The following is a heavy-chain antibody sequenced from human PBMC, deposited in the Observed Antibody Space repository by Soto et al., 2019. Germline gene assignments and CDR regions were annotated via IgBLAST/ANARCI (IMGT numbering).Heavy chain of an antibody. D-gene: IGHD2-21*02. CDR2: IWYDGSNK. J-gene: IGHJ6*02. V-gene: IGHV3-33*08. CDR3: ARSDCTGAYCYSWPFNYGVDV. Sequence: QVQLVESGGGVAQPGGSLRLSCATSGFTFNTYGMHWVRQAPGKGLEWVAIIWYDGSNKYYADSVKGRFTISRDNSKNTLSLQMNSLRAEDTALYYCARSDCTGAYCYSWPFNYGVDVWGQGTPVTVSS. CDR1: GFTFNTYG.